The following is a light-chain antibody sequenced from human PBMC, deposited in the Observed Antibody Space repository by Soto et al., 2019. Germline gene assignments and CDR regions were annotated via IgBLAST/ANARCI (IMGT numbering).Light chain of an antibody. CDR2: EGS. V-gene: IGLV2-23*01. Sequence: QSVLTQPASVSGSPGQSITISCTGTRSDVGSYNLVSWYQQHPGKAPKLMIYEGSKRPSGVSDRFSGSKSGNTASLTISGLQAEDEADYYCSSYAGSGTSDVVFGGGTKLTVL. J-gene: IGLJ2*01. CDR1: RSDVGSYNL. CDR3: SSYAGSGTSDVV.